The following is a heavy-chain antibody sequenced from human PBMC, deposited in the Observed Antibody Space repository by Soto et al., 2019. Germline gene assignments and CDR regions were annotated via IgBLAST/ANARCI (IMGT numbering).Heavy chain of an antibody. Sequence: SETLSLTCAVYGGSFSGYYWSWIRQPPGKGLEWIGEINHSGSTNYNPSLKSRVTISVDTSKNQFSLKLSSVTAADTAVYYCXRVXGATVXPAAPPYYYYYYMDVWGKGTTVTVSS. V-gene: IGHV4-34*01. CDR3: XRVXGATVXPAAPPYYYYYYMDV. D-gene: IGHD2-2*01. J-gene: IGHJ6*03. CDR1: GGSFSGYY. CDR2: INHSGST.